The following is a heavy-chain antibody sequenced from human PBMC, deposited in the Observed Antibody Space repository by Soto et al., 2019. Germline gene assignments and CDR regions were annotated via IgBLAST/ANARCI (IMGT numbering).Heavy chain of an antibody. CDR3: ARGRGDYVWGSYRYTGFDY. V-gene: IGHV4-34*01. D-gene: IGHD3-16*02. CDR2: INHSGST. J-gene: IGHJ4*02. CDR1: GGSFSGYY. Sequence: LSLTCAVYGGSFSGYYWSWIRQPPGKGLEWIGEINHSGSTNYNPSLKSRVTISVDTSKNQFSLKLSSVTAADTAVYYCARGRGDYVWGSYRYTGFDYWGQGTLVTVSS.